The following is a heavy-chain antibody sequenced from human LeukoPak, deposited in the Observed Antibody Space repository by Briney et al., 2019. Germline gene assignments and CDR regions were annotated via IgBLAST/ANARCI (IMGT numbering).Heavy chain of an antibody. J-gene: IGHJ4*02. CDR3: ARETGGGNSNFDY. CDR1: GYTFTSYY. V-gene: IGHV1-46*01. D-gene: IGHD4-23*01. CDR2: INPSGGST. Sequence: ASVRVSCKAFGYTFTSYYMHWVRQAPGQGFEWMGIINPSGGSTSYAQKFQGRVTMTRDMSTSTVYMELSSLRSEDTAVYYCARETGGGNSNFDYWGQGTLVTVSS.